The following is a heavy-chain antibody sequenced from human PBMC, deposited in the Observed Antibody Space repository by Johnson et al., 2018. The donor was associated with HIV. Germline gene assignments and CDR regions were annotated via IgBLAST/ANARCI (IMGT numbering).Heavy chain of an antibody. CDR2: ISSDGGST. CDR1: EFTFRTYW. Sequence: VQLVESGGVVVGVVVQSGGSLRLSCAASEFTFRTYWMHWVRQAPGKGLVWVSRISSDGGSTTYADPVTGRFTISRDNAKNSLYLQMNSLRAEDTALYYCARVSRLGDIAVLSDAFDIWGQGTMVTVSS. CDR3: ARVSRLGDIAVLSDAFDI. J-gene: IGHJ3*02. D-gene: IGHD6-19*01. V-gene: IGHV3-74*02.